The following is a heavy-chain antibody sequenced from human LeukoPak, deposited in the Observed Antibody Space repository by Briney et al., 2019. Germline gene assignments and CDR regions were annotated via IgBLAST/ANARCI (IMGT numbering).Heavy chain of an antibody. CDR2: IYYSGST. Sequence: SETLSLTCTVSGGSISSSSYYWGWIRQPPGKGLEWIGYIYYSGSTYYNPSLKSRVTISVDTSKNQFSLKLSSVTAADTVVYYCARVVVDGDLDYWGQGTLVTVSS. J-gene: IGHJ4*02. V-gene: IGHV4-61*05. CDR1: GGSISSSSYY. D-gene: IGHD2-15*01. CDR3: ARVVVDGDLDY.